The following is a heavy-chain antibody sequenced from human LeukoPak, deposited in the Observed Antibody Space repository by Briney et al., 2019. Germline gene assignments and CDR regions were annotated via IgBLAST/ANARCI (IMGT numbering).Heavy chain of an antibody. Sequence: GGSLRLSCAASGFTVSTNYMTWVRQASGKGLEWVSLIHGAGSTYYADSVKGRFTVSRDYSKNTLYLQMNGLRAEDTAVYYCARLIGYCSGDSCDDAFDFWGQGTLVTVSS. CDR3: ARLIGYCSGDSCDDAFDF. CDR1: GFTVSTNY. CDR2: IHGAGST. J-gene: IGHJ3*01. V-gene: IGHV3-53*01. D-gene: IGHD2-15*01.